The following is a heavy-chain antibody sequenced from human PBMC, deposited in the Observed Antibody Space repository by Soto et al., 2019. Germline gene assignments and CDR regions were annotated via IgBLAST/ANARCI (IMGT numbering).Heavy chain of an antibody. CDR1: GGSISSYY. CDR3: VRSSFCTHACKSGETWFDP. D-gene: IGHD2-8*01. Sequence: SETLSLTCTVSGGSISSYYWSWIRQPPGKGLEWIGYIYYSGSTNYNPSLKSRVTISVDTSKNQFSLKLTSVTAADTAVYYCVRSSFCTHACKSGETWFDPWGQGTLVTVSS. J-gene: IGHJ5*02. CDR2: IYYSGST. V-gene: IGHV4-59*01.